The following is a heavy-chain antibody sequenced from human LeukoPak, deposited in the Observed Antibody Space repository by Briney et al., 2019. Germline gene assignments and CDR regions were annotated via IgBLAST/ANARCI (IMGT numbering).Heavy chain of an antibody. CDR3: ARVPHPFDYGDEASDALDI. CDR1: GVSFSGYY. CDR2: INHSGST. Sequence: KPSETLSLTCAVYGVSFSGYYWSWIRQPPGKGLEWIGEINHSGSTNYNPSLKSRATISVDTSKNKFSLRLTSMTAADTAVYHCARVPHPFDYGDEASDALDIWGQGKMVTDSS. D-gene: IGHD4-17*01. V-gene: IGHV4-34*01. J-gene: IGHJ3*02.